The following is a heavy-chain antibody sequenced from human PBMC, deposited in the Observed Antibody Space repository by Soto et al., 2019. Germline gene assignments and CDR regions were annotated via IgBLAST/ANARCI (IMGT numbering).Heavy chain of an antibody. V-gene: IGHV3-23*01. CDR2: ISGSGGST. J-gene: IGHJ6*02. Sequence: ESGGGLVQPGGSLRLSCAASGFTFSSYAMSWVRQAPGKGLEWVSAISGSGGSTYYADSVKGRFTISRDNSKNTLYLQMNSLRAEDTAVYYCAKSRGVVPAAMPRYYYYGMDVWGQGTTVTVSS. CDR1: GFTFSSYA. D-gene: IGHD2-2*01. CDR3: AKSRGVVPAAMPRYYYYGMDV.